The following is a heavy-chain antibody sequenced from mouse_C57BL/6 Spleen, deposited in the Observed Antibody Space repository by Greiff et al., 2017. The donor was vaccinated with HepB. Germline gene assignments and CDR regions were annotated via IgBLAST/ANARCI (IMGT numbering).Heavy chain of an antibody. CDR3: AREGFYYSNPGFAY. J-gene: IGHJ3*01. CDR2: IYPGSGST. D-gene: IGHD2-5*01. CDR1: GYTFTSYW. V-gene: IGHV1-55*01. Sequence: QVQLQQSGAELVKPGASVKMSCKASGYTFTSYWITWVKQRPGQGLEWIGDIYPGSGSTNYNEKFKSKATLTVDTSSSTAYMQLSSLTSEDSAVYYCAREGFYYSNPGFAYWGQGTLVTVSA.